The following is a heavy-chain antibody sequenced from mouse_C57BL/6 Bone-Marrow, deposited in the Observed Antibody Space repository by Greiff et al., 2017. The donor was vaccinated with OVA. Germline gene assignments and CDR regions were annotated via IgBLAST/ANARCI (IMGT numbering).Heavy chain of an antibody. D-gene: IGHD1-1*01. CDR2: ISSGGSYT. CDR3: ARHTYGSSYRFAY. J-gene: IGHJ3*01. V-gene: IGHV5-6*01. CDR1: GFTFSSYG. Sequence: EVKLVESGGDLVKPGGSLKLSCAASGFTFSSYGMSWVRQTPDKRLEWVATISSGGSYTYYPDSVKGRFTISRDNAKNTLYLQMSSLQSEDTAMYYCARHTYGSSYRFAYWGQGTLVTVSA.